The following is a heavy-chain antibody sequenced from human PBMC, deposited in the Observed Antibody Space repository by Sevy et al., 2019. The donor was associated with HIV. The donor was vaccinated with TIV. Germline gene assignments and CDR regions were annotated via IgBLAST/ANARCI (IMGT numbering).Heavy chain of an antibody. CDR1: GYIFTGYY. CDR3: ARAGARGVFGVGIDNCYYYMDI. Sequence: ASVKVSCKASGYIFTGYYIHWVRQAPGQGLEWMGWINPDSGDTNPAETFQGRVTMTRDTSIRTAYLELSGLTSDDTAVYYCARAGARGVFGVGIDNCYYYMDIWGKGTTVTVSS. D-gene: IGHD3-3*01. CDR2: INPDSGDT. V-gene: IGHV1-2*02. J-gene: IGHJ6*03.